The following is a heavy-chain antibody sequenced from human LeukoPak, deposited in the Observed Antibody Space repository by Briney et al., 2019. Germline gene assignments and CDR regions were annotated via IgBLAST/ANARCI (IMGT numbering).Heavy chain of an antibody. J-gene: IGHJ4*02. CDR1: GDSISSGGYY. V-gene: IGHV4-31*03. D-gene: IGHD5-12*01. CDR2: IYYSGST. Sequence: SETLSLTCTVSGDSISSGGYYWSWIRQHPGKGLEWIGYIYYSGSTYYNPSLKSRVTISVDTSKNQFSLKLSSVTAADTAVYFCVRLVGGDIDYWGQGTLVTVSS. CDR3: VRLVGGDIDY.